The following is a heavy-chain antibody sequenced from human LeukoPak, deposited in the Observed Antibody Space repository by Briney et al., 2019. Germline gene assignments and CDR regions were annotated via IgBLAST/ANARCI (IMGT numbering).Heavy chain of an antibody. V-gene: IGHV4-39*07. Sequence: SETLSLTCTVSGGSISSSTYYWGWIRQPPGKGLEWIGSMYYSGSTYYNSSLKSRVTMSLDTSKNQFSLALSSVTATDTAVYYCARAVRFSSSWYFDSWGQGTLVTVSS. CDR2: MYYSGST. J-gene: IGHJ4*02. CDR1: GGSISSSTYY. CDR3: ARAVRFSSSWYFDS. D-gene: IGHD6-13*01.